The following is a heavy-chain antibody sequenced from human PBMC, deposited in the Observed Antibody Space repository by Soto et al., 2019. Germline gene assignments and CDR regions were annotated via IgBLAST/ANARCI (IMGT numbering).Heavy chain of an antibody. CDR1: GFTFGAFA. CDR2: LSGGGGST. V-gene: IGHV3-23*01. D-gene: IGHD4-17*01. CDR3: AKTHRATTVVTRYCYFDP. Sequence: PGGSLRLSCAASGFTFGAFAMAWVRQRPGNXLEWVSSLSGGGGSTYYNNSVRGRFTISRDNSNSTLFLQMNNLRAEDTAVYFCAKTHRATTVVTRYCYFDPWCRGTLVPVSS. J-gene: IGHJ2*01.